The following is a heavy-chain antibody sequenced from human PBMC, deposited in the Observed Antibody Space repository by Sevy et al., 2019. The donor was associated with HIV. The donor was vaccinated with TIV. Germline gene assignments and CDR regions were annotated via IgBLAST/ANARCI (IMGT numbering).Heavy chain of an antibody. V-gene: IGHV3-11*01. CDR3: ARDLASGSFFSLYFDY. Sequence: GGSLRLSCAASGLNVSDYFMSWIRQAPGKRPEWVSYISSSRTIIYYADSVKGRFTISRDNAKNALYLQMNSLRAEDTAIYYCARDLASGSFFSLYFDYWGQGTLVTVSS. D-gene: IGHD3-10*01. CDR1: GLNVSDYF. CDR2: ISSSRTII. J-gene: IGHJ4*02.